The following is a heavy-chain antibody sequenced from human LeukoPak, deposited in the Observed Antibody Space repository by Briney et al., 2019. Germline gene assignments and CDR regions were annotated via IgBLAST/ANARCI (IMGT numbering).Heavy chain of an antibody. V-gene: IGHV4-39*01. CDR3: ARSPAYCGGDCPTGGAFDV. J-gene: IGHJ3*01. Sequence: SETLSLTCTVSGDSISSNTHFWGWIRQPPGKGLEWIGTIYSSGSTYYNPSLKSRVIISVDTSKNQFSLKLSSVTAADTALFYCARSPAYCGGDCPTGGAFDVWGQGTTVTVSS. CDR2: IYSSGST. CDR1: GDSISSNTHF. D-gene: IGHD2-21*02.